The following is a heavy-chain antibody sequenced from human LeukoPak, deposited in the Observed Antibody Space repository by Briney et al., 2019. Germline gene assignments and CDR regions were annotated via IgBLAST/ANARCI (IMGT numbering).Heavy chain of an antibody. CDR2: IYSGGTT. Sequence: SGGSLSLSSAASGFNLTKYYTSWVRPAPRKGLERVSVIYSGGTTYYADSVTCRCTISRENSNITVSLQMNSLRVDDTAVYYCARSSWGYDFDCWGQGTLVTVSS. V-gene: IGHV3-53*01. CDR1: GFNLTKYY. D-gene: IGHD7-27*01. J-gene: IGHJ4*02. CDR3: ARSSWGYDFDC.